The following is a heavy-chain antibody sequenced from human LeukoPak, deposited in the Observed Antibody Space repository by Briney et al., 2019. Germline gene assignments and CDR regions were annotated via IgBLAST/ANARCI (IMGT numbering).Heavy chain of an antibody. J-gene: IGHJ6*02. CDR3: ARVGIYSSGYEYYYGMDV. D-gene: IGHD3-22*01. CDR2: IYYSGSA. Sequence: SETLSLTCTVSGGTISSYYWSWIRQPPGKGLEWIWYIYYSGSANYNPSLKSRVTISVDTSKNQFSLKLSSVTAADTAVYYCARVGIYSSGYEYYYGMDVWGQGTTVTVSS. CDR1: GGTISSYY. V-gene: IGHV4-59*01.